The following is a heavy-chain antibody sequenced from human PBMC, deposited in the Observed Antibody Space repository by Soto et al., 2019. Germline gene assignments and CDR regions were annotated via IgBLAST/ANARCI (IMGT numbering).Heavy chain of an antibody. V-gene: IGHV3-48*02. Sequence: GGSLRLSCAASGFTFSSYDMNWVRQAPGKGLEWVPYITSTSSTIYYADSVKGRFTISRDNAKNSLYLQMTSLRDEDTAVYYCARDISYDSSGYQMRYYGMDVWGQGTTVTVSS. D-gene: IGHD3-22*01. J-gene: IGHJ6*02. CDR3: ARDISYDSSGYQMRYYGMDV. CDR2: ITSTSSTI. CDR1: GFTFSSYD.